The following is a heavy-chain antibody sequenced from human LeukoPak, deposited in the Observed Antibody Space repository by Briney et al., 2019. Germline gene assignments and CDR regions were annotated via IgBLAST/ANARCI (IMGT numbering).Heavy chain of an antibody. J-gene: IGHJ3*02. V-gene: IGHV4-59*01. D-gene: IGHD6-19*01. Sequence: PSETLSLTCAVYGGSISSYYWSWIRQPPGKGLEWIGYIYYSGSTNYNPSLKSRVTISVDTSKNQFSLKLSSVTAADTAVYYCARGELAVAGNPFDIWGQGTMVTVSS. CDR2: IYYSGST. CDR1: GGSISSYY. CDR3: ARGELAVAGNPFDI.